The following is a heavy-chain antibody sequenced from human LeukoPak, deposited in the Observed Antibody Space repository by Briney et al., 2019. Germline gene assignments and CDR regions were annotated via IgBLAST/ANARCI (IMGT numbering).Heavy chain of an antibody. CDR3: AKDRTVAGSWYTLDY. Sequence: GGSLRLSCVASGFTFSTYGINWVRQAPGKGLEWVAVISYDGSNKYYADSVKGRFTISRDNSKNTLYLQMNSLRAEDTAVYYCAKDRTVAGSWYTLDYWGQGTLVIVSS. J-gene: IGHJ4*02. D-gene: IGHD6-13*01. CDR2: ISYDGSNK. CDR1: GFTFSTYG. V-gene: IGHV3-30*18.